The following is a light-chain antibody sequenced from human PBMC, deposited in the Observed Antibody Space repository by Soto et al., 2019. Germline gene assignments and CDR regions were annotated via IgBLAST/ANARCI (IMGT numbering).Light chain of an antibody. V-gene: IGLV2-8*01. CDR3: SSYAGSNNYV. Sequence: QSALTQPPSASGSPGQSVTISCTGTSGDIGTYSSITWYQQYPGKAPKLMIYEVSKRPSGVPDRFSGSKSGNTASLTVSGLQAEDEADYYCSSYAGSNNYVFGTGTKLTVL. CDR2: EVS. J-gene: IGLJ1*01. CDR1: SGDIGTYSS.